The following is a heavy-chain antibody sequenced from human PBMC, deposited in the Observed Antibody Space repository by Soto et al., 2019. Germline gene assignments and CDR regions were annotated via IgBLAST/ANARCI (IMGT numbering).Heavy chain of an antibody. V-gene: IGHV3-30*18. CDR1: GFTFSSYG. CDR3: AKDASDFWSGYYTGIVDY. D-gene: IGHD3-3*01. Sequence: QVQLVESGGGVVQPGRSLRLSCAASGFTFSSYGMHWVRQAPGKGLEWVAVISYDGSNKYYADSVKGRFTISRDNSKNTLYLQMNSLRAEDTAVYYCAKDASDFWSGYYTGIVDYWGQGTLVTVSS. J-gene: IGHJ4*02. CDR2: ISYDGSNK.